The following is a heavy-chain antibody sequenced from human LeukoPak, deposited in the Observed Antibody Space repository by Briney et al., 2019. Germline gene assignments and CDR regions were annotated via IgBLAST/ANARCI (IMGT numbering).Heavy chain of an antibody. CDR3: ARFAGRDYTGSFDL. Sequence: PGTSLRLSCAGSGFRFSTYGMHWVRQAPGKRLEWLGYVWFDGSNSDYVDPVKGRFTISRDNSKNTVFLQMNSLRAEDTAVYHCARFAGRDYTGSFDLWGQGTPVTVSS. D-gene: IGHD3-10*01. CDR1: GFRFSTYG. V-gene: IGHV3-33*01. CDR2: VWFDGSNS. J-gene: IGHJ4*02.